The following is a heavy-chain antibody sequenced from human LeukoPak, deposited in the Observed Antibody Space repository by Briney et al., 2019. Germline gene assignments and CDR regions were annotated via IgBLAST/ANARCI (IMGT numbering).Heavy chain of an antibody. CDR2: IKQDGSVQ. Sequence: AGGSLRLSCADSGFTFSSYWMSWVRQAPGKGLEWMANIKQDGSVQNYVDSVKGRFTISRDNAKDSLFLQLNNLRAEDTAVYFCARDGIMTYAFDIWGQGTKVTVSP. V-gene: IGHV3-7*01. CDR1: GFTFSSYW. CDR3: ARDGIMTYAFDI. D-gene: IGHD1-1*01. J-gene: IGHJ3*02.